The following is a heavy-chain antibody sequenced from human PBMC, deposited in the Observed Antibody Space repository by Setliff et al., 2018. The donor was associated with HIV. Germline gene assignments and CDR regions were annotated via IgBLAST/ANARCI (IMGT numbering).Heavy chain of an antibody. J-gene: IGHJ4*02. CDR1: GYTFTTYA. D-gene: IGHD3-16*02. CDR3: ARGPFRAHPLGGYPDY. Sequence: ASVKVSCKASGYTFTTYAIHWVRQAPGQRLEWMGWINAGNGVTKFSQKFQDRVTITRDTSANTAYLELTSLRFEDTAVYYCARGPFRAHPLGGYPDYWGQGTLVTVSS. CDR2: INAGNGVT. V-gene: IGHV1-3*01.